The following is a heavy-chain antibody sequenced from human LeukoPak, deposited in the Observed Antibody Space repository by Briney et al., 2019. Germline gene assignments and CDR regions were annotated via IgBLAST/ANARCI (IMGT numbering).Heavy chain of an antibody. D-gene: IGHD2-2*01. J-gene: IGHJ4*02. V-gene: IGHV4-34*01. CDR3: ARGLVVPAARMPYFDY. CDR1: GGSFSGYY. CDR2: INHSGST. Sequence: SETLSLTCAVYGGSFSGYYWSWIRQPPGKGLEWIGEINHSGSTNYNPSLKSRVTMSVDTSKNQFSLKLSSVTAADTAVYYCARGLVVPAARMPYFDYWGQGTLVTVSS.